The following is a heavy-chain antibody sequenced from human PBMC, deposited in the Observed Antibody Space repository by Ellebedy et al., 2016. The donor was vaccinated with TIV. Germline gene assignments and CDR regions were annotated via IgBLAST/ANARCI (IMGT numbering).Heavy chain of an antibody. Sequence: GESLKISXKGSGYSFTSYWISWVRQMPGKGLEWMGRIDPSDSYTNYSPSFQGHVTISADKSISTAYLQWSSLKASDTAMYYCARHPPYCSSTSCYKDYWGQGTLVTVSS. CDR3: ARHPPYCSSTSCYKDY. CDR2: IDPSDSYT. D-gene: IGHD2-2*02. J-gene: IGHJ4*02. V-gene: IGHV5-10-1*01. CDR1: GYSFTSYW.